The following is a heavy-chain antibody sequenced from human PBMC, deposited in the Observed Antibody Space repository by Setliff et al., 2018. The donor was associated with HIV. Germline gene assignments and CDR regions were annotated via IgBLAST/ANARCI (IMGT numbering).Heavy chain of an antibody. CDR1: GGSFSGYY. Sequence: TSETLSLTCAVYGGSFSGYYWSWIRQPPGKGLEWIGEINDNGSTNYNPSLKSRVTISVDTSKNQFSLKLSSVTAADTAVYYCARARGRYYYHYAMDVWGQGTTVTVSS. CDR3: ARARGRYYYHYAMDV. CDR2: INDNGST. D-gene: IGHD3-10*01. V-gene: IGHV4-34*01. J-gene: IGHJ6*02.